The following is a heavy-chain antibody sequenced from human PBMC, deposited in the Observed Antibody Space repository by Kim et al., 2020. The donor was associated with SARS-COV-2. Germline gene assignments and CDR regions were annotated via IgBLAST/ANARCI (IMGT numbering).Heavy chain of an antibody. CDR1: GFIFSGSA. CDR3: AILGEDWLLSLHL. Sequence: GGSLRLSCAGSGFIFSGSAIHWVRQASGRGLEWISRIKAKAENHAIAYAPSVKGRFIISIVDSENTAFLQMNGLEAEDTAGYYCAILGEDWLLSLHLWRQGTT. CDR2: IKAKAENHAI. D-gene: IGHD3-9*01. J-gene: IGHJ6*02. V-gene: IGHV3-73*01.